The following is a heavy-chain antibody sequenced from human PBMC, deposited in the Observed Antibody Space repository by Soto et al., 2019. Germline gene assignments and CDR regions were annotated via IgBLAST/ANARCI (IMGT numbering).Heavy chain of an antibody. J-gene: IGHJ4*02. V-gene: IGHV3-30-3*01. CDR1: GFTFSNSA. D-gene: IGHD6-19*01. Sequence: QVHLVESGGGVVQPGRSLRLSCAASGFTFSNSAMHWARQAPGKGLEWVAVISYDGNNKYYADSVKGRFTISRDNSMNRLYLQMNSLRPEDTAVYYCARDRVVAGIGEIDYWGQGTLVPVSS. CDR2: ISYDGNNK. CDR3: ARDRVVAGIGEIDY.